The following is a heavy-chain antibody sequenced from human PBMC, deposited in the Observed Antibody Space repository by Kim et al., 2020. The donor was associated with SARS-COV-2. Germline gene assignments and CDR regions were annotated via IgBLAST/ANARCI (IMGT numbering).Heavy chain of an antibody. D-gene: IGHD3-3*01. J-gene: IGHJ5*02. V-gene: IGHV7-4-1*02. Sequence: ASVKVSCKASGYTFTSYAMNWVRQAPGQGLEWMGWINTNTGNPTYAQGFTGRFVFSLDTSVSTAYLQISSLKAEDTAVYYCARDGDFWGPRWFDPWGQGTLVTVSS. CDR2: INTNTGNP. CDR1: GYTFTSYA. CDR3: ARDGDFWGPRWFDP.